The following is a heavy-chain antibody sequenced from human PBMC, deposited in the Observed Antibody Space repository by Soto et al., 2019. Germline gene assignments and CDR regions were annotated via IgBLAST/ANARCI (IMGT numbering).Heavy chain of an antibody. D-gene: IGHD4-17*01. J-gene: IGHJ3*02. Sequence: LGGSLRLSCAASGFTFSDYYMSWIRQAPGKGLEWVSYISSSSSYTNYADSVKGRFTISRDNAKNSLYLQMNSLRAEDTAVYYCANGYGGNSAAFDIWGQGTMVTVSS. V-gene: IGHV3-11*06. CDR3: ANGYGGNSAAFDI. CDR1: GFTFSDYY. CDR2: ISSSSSYT.